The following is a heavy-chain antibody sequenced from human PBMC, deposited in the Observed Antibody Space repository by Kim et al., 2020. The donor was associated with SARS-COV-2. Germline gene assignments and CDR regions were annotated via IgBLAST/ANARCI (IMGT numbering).Heavy chain of an antibody. CDR1: GFTFGDYA. Sequence: GGSLRLSCTASGFTFGDYAMSWVRQAPGKGLEWVGFIRSKAYGGTTEYAASVKGRFTISRDDSKSIAYLQMNSLKTEDTAVYYCSSPYGSGSPNPYYFDYWGQGTLVTVSS. CDR2: IRSKAYGGTT. CDR3: SSPYGSGSPNPYYFDY. V-gene: IGHV3-49*04. D-gene: IGHD3-10*01. J-gene: IGHJ4*02.